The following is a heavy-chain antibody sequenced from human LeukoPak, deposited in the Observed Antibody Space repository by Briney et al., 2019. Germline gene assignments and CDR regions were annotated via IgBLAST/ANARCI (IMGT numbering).Heavy chain of an antibody. D-gene: IGHD3-10*01. CDR1: GGSINSYY. Sequence: SETLSLTCTVSGGSINSYYWSWIRQPPGKGLEWIGHIYYSGSTNYNPSLKSRVTISVDTSKNHFSLKLSSVTAADTAVYYCARGREVLDYWGQGTLVTVSS. J-gene: IGHJ4*02. CDR2: IYYSGST. V-gene: IGHV4-59*01. CDR3: ARGREVLDY.